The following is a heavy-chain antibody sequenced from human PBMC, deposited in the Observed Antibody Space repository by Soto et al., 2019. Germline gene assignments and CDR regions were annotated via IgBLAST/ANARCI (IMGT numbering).Heavy chain of an antibody. V-gene: IGHV4-59*01. D-gene: IGHD3-3*01. J-gene: IGHJ6*02. CDR3: ARVRVDFWSGPSPYYYYGMDV. CDR1: GGSISSYY. CDR2: IYYSGST. Sequence: TSETLSLTCTVSGGSISSYYWSWIRQPPGKGLEWIGYIYYSGSTNYNPSLKSRVTISVDTSKNQFSLKLSSVTAADTAVYYCARVRVDFWSGPSPYYYYGMDVWGQGTTVTISS.